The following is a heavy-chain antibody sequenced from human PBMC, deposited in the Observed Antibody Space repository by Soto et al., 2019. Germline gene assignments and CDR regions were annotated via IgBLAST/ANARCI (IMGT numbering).Heavy chain of an antibody. D-gene: IGHD5-18*01. CDR2: LSGSGGST. CDR3: AKDSSQLWFDY. J-gene: IGHJ4*02. Sequence: EVQLLESGGGLVQPGGSLRLSCASSGFTFSSYAMSWVRQAPGKGLEWVSALSGSGGSTYYADSVKGRFTISRDNSKNTLYLQMNSLRDEDTAVYYCAKDSSQLWFDYCGQGTMVTVSS. CDR1: GFTFSSYA. V-gene: IGHV3-23*01.